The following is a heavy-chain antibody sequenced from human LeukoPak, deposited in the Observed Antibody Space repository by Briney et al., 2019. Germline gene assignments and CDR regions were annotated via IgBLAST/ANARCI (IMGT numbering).Heavy chain of an antibody. J-gene: IGHJ4*02. CDR2: ISGSGGST. D-gene: IGHD6-6*01. Sequence: GGSLRLSCAASGFTFSSYAMSWVRQAPGKGLEWVSAISGSGGSTYYADSVKGRFTISRDNSKNTLYLQMNSLRAEDTAVYYCAKEGTGNAARPSQNDYWGQGTLVTVSS. CDR3: AKEGTGNAARPSQNDY. CDR1: GFTFSSYA. V-gene: IGHV3-23*01.